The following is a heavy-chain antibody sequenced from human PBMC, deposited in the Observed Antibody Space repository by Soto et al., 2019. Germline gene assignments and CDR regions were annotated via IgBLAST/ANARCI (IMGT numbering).Heavy chain of an antibody. CDR1: GYTFTSYG. Sequence: GASVKVSCKASGYTFTSYGISWVRQDPGQGLEWMGWISAYNGNTNYAQKLQGRVTMTTDTSTSTAYMELRSLRSDDTAVYYCARDSITIFGVDRAPFDYWGQGTLVTVSS. CDR3: ARDSITIFGVDRAPFDY. V-gene: IGHV1-18*01. CDR2: ISAYNGNT. D-gene: IGHD3-3*01. J-gene: IGHJ4*02.